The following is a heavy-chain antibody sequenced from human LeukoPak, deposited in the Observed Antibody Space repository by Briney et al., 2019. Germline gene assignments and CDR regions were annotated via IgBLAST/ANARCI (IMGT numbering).Heavy chain of an antibody. CDR2: ISSNGGST. CDR1: GFTFSSYA. Sequence: PGGSLRLSCSASGFTFSSYAMHWVRQAPGKGLEYVSAISSNGGSTYYADSVKGRFSISRDNSKNTLYLQMNSLRAEDTAVYYCAKDRRDGYNEFDYWGQGTLVTVSS. J-gene: IGHJ4*02. CDR3: AKDRRDGYNEFDY. D-gene: IGHD5-24*01. V-gene: IGHV3-64*04.